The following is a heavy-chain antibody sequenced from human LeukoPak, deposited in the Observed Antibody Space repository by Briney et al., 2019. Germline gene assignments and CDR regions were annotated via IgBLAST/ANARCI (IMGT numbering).Heavy chain of an antibody. Sequence: PSETLSLTCAVSGGSISSSNWWSWVRQPPGKGLEWIGEIYHSGSTNYNPSLKSRVTISVDKSKNQFSLKLSSVTAADTAVYYCARRPDCSGGSCFWYFDLWGRGTLVTVSS. J-gene: IGHJ2*01. CDR1: GGSISSSNW. D-gene: IGHD2-15*01. CDR2: IYHSGST. V-gene: IGHV4-4*02. CDR3: ARRPDCSGGSCFWYFDL.